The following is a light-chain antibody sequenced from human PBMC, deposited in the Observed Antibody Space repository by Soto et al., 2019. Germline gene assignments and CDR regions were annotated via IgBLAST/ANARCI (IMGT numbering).Light chain of an antibody. CDR1: QSVNSD. J-gene: IGKJ2*01. Sequence: EIGMTQSPATLSLSPGERATLSCRASQSVNSDLAWYQQKPGQAPRLLIYDASTRAAGVPARFTGSGSETEFTLTISSLQSEDYAVDYCQHYNNWPPYTFGQGTKLEIK. V-gene: IGKV3-15*01. CDR3: QHYNNWPPYT. CDR2: DAS.